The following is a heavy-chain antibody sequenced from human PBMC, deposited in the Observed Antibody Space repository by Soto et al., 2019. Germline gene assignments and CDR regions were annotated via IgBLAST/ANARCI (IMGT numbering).Heavy chain of an antibody. J-gene: IGHJ6*02. V-gene: IGHV4-31*03. Sequence: PSETLSLTCTVSGGSISSGGYYWSWIRQHPGKGLEWIGYIYYSGSTYYNPSLKGRVTISVDTSKNQFSLKLSSVTAADTAVYYCARGPRGYDIVTGNYYYYGMDVWGQGTTVTVSS. CDR3: ARGPRGYDIVTGNYYYYGMDV. D-gene: IGHD3-9*01. CDR2: IYYSGST. CDR1: GGSISSGGYY.